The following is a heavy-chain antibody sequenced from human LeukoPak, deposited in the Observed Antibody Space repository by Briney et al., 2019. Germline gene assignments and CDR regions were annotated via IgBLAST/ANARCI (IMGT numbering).Heavy chain of an antibody. CDR3: ARSRMNYYDSSRRRLAFDL. CDR1: GGTFSSYA. J-gene: IGHJ3*01. Sequence: GASVKVSCKASGGTFSSYAISWVRQAPGQGLEWMGGIIPIFGTANYAQKFQGRVTITTDESTSTAYMELSSLRSEDTAVYYCARSRMNYYDSSRRRLAFDLWGQGTMVSVSS. V-gene: IGHV1-69*05. D-gene: IGHD3-22*01. CDR2: IIPIFGTA.